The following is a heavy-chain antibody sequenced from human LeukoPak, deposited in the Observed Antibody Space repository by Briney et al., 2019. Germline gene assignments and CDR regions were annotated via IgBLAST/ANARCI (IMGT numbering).Heavy chain of an antibody. CDR2: INPNSGGT. CDR1: GYTFTGYY. CDR3: ARGGGVIAVAGVDY. D-gene: IGHD6-19*01. Sequence: ASVKVSCKASGYTFTGYYMHWVRQAPGQGLEWMGCINPNSGGTKYAQKFQGGVTLTRDTSISTAYMELSRLRSDDTAVYYCARGGGVIAVAGVDYWGQGTLVTVSS. J-gene: IGHJ4*02. V-gene: IGHV1-2*02.